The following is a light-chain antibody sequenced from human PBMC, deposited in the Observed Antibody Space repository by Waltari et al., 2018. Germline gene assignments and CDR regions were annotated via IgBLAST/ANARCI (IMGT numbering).Light chain of an antibody. CDR3: QSYDSSLSVV. CDR1: SSNIGAGYD. V-gene: IGLV1-40*01. Sequence: QSVLTQPPSVSGAPGQRVTISCTGSSSNIGAGYDVHWYQQLPGTAPKLRIYDNKNRPPGVPDRFAGSKSGTSASLAITGLQAEDEADYYCQSYDSSLSVVFGGGTKLTVL. CDR2: DNK. J-gene: IGLJ2*01.